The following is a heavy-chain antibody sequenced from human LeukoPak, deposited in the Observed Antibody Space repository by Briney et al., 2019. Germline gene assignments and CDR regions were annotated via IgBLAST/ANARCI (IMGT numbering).Heavy chain of an antibody. CDR2: ISGSGGST. Sequence: GGSLRLSCAASGFTFSSYAMSWVRQAPGKGLEWVSAISGSGGSTYYADSVKGRFTISRDNAKNSLYLQMNSLRAEDTAVYYCARDSSGWLVDFWGRGTLVTVSS. D-gene: IGHD6-19*01. J-gene: IGHJ4*02. CDR3: ARDSSGWLVDF. V-gene: IGHV3-23*01. CDR1: GFTFSSYA.